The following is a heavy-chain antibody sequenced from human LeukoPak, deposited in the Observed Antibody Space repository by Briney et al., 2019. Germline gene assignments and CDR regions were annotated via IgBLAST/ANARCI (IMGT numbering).Heavy chain of an antibody. CDR3: TTDGANVAYNWFDP. CDR1: GFTFSNYA. V-gene: IGHV3-23*01. CDR2: ISGSGGST. J-gene: IGHJ5*02. D-gene: IGHD1-1*01. Sequence: GGSLRLSCAAAGFTFSNYAMTWVRQAPGKGLEWVSSISGSGGSTYYADSVKGRFTISRDNSKNTLYLQMNSLKTEDTGVYFCTTDGANVAYNWFDPWGQGTLVTVSS.